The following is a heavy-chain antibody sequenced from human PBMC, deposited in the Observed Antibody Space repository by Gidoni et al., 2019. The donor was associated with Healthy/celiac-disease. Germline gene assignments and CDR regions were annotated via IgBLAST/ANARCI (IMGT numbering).Heavy chain of an antibody. CDR1: GGSISSDY. J-gene: IGHJ6*02. CDR2: IYYSGST. Sequence: QVQLQESGPGLVKPSETLSLTCTGSGGSISSDYWSWIRQPPGKGLEWIGYIYYSGSTNYTPSLKSRVTISVDTSQHQFSLKLSSVTAADTAVYYCARDGGYDARGYYYGMDVWGQGTTVTVSS. V-gene: IGHV4-59*01. CDR3: ARDGGYDARGYYYGMDV. D-gene: IGHD5-12*01.